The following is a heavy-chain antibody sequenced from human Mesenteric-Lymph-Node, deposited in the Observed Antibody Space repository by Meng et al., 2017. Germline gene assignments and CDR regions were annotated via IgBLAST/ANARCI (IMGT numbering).Heavy chain of an antibody. J-gene: IGHJ3*02. D-gene: IGHD1-26*01. V-gene: IGHV4-59*01. CDR1: GGAISQYY. Sequence: GSLRLSCTVSGGAISQYYWSWIRQSPGKGMEWIGHIYYTGNTNYNPSLKSRVTISIDTSKNQFSLRLTSVPAADTALYYCACYSWNDALDIWGQGTMVTVSS. CDR3: ACYSWNDALDI. CDR2: IYYTGNT.